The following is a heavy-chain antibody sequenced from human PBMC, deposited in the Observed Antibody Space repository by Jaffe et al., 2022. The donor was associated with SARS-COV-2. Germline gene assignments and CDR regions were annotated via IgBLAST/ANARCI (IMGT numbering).Heavy chain of an antibody. Sequence: EVQLVESGGGLVQPGGSLKLSCAASGFSFSASSIHWVRQASGKGLEWIGRIRTKPYTYATEYAASLKGRFTISRDDSKDTAYLQMNSLKAEDTAMYYCARVNPIPGSYYDAFDIWGQGTVVTVSS. D-gene: IGHD1-26*01. CDR1: GFSFSASS. CDR3: ARVNPIPGSYYDAFDI. J-gene: IGHJ3*02. CDR2: IRTKPYTYAT. V-gene: IGHV3-73*01.